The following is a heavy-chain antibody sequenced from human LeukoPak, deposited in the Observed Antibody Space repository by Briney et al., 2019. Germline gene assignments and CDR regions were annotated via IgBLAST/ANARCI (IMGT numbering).Heavy chain of an antibody. J-gene: IGHJ4*02. CDR3: AGGRGIAARPGY. Sequence: SETLSLTCTVSGGSISSGDYYWSWIRQPPGKGLEWIGYIYYSGSTYYNPSLKSRVTISVDTSKNQFSLKLSSVTAADTAVYYCAGGRGIAARPGYWGQGTLVTVSS. CDR1: GGSISSGDYY. D-gene: IGHD6-6*01. CDR2: IYYSGST. V-gene: IGHV4-30-4*08.